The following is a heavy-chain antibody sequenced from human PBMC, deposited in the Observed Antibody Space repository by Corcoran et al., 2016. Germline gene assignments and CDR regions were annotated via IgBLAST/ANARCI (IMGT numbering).Heavy chain of an antibody. CDR2: IDWDDDK. J-gene: IGHJ6*02. CDR1: GFSLSTSGMC. Sequence: QVTLRESGPALVKPTQTLTLTCTFSGFSLSTSGMCVSWIRQPPGKALEWLALIDWDDDKYYSTSLKTRLTISKDTSKNQVVLTMTNMDPVDTATYYCARGYSSGWFYYYYGMDVWGQGTTVTVS. V-gene: IGHV2-70*01. D-gene: IGHD6-19*01. CDR3: ARGYSSGWFYYYYGMDV.